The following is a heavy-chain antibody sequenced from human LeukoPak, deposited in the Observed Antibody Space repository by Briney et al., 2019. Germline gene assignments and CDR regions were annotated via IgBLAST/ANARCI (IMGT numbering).Heavy chain of an antibody. CDR1: GGTFSSYA. CDR3: ATYSGSYWGGNWFDP. D-gene: IGHD1-26*01. CDR2: IIPIFGIA. V-gene: IGHV1-69*04. J-gene: IGHJ5*02. Sequence: SVKVSCKASGGTFSSYAISWVRQDPGQGLEWMGRIIPIFGIANYAQKFQGRVTITADKSTSTAYMELSSPRSEDTAVYHCATYSGSYWGGNWFDPWGQGTLVTVSS.